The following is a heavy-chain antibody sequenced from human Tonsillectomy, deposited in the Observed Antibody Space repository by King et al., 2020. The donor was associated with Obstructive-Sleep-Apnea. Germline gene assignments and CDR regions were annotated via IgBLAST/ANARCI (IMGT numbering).Heavy chain of an antibody. CDR2: IYWDDDK. Sequence: TLKESGPTLVKPTQTLTLTCTFSGFSLSTSGVGVGWIRQPPGKALEWLALIYWDDDKRYSPSLKSRLTITKDTSQNQVVLRMANMDPVDTATYYWAHDTYNFLTGYFLLATYGGQGTLVTVSS. D-gene: IGHD3/OR15-3a*01. CDR3: AHDTYNFLTGYFLLATY. J-gene: IGHJ4*02. V-gene: IGHV2-5*02. CDR1: GFSLSTSGVG.